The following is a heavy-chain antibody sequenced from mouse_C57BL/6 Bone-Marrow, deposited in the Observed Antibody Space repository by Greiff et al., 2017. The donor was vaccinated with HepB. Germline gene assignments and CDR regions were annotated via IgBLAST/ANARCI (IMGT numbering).Heavy chain of an antibody. CDR2: IYPGSGST. CDR1: GYTFTSYW. D-gene: IGHD2-4*01. Sequence: QVQLKQSGAELVKPGASVKMSCKASGYTFTSYWITWVKQRPGQGLEWIGDIYPGSGSTNYNEKFKSKATLTVDTSSSTAYMQLSSLTSEDSAVYYCAREDDYDGTVGFDYWGQGTTLTVSS. J-gene: IGHJ2*01. V-gene: IGHV1-55*01. CDR3: AREDDYDGTVGFDY.